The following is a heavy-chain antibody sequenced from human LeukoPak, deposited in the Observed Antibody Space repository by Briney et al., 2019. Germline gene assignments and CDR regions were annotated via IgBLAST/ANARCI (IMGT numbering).Heavy chain of an antibody. V-gene: IGHV1-2*04. D-gene: IGHD3-10*01. CDR1: GYTFTGYY. Sequence: ASVKVSCKASGYTFTGYYMHWVRQAPGQGHEWMGWINPNCGGTNYAQKFQGWVTMTRDTSISTAYMELSRLRSDDTAVYYCARDGGSGSYYYYGMDVWGQGTTVTVSS. J-gene: IGHJ6*02. CDR2: INPNCGGT. CDR3: ARDGGSGSYYYYGMDV.